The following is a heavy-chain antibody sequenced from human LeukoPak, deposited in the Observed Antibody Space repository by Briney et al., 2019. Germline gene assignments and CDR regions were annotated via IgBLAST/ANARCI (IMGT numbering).Heavy chain of an antibody. D-gene: IGHD3-22*01. CDR3: ARPLNYYDSSGANNWFDP. Sequence: ASVKVSCKASGYTFTSYGISWVRQAPGQGLEWMGWISAYNGNTNYAQKLQGRVTMTTDTSTSTAYMELRSLRSDDTAVYYCARPLNYYDSSGANNWFDPWGQGTLVTVSS. CDR2: ISAYNGNT. J-gene: IGHJ5*02. V-gene: IGHV1-18*01. CDR1: GYTFTSYG.